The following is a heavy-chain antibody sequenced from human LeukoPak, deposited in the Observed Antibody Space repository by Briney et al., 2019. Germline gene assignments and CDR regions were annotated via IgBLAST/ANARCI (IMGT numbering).Heavy chain of an antibody. D-gene: IGHD3-3*01. Sequence: TGGSLRLSCAASGFTFSSYAMSWVRQAPGKGLEWVSAICGSGGSTYYADSVKGRFTISRDNSKNTLYLQMNSLRAEDTAVYYCAKALVYYDFWSGYYFDYWGQGTLVTVSS. V-gene: IGHV3-23*01. CDR2: ICGSGGST. CDR1: GFTFSSYA. J-gene: IGHJ4*02. CDR3: AKALVYYDFWSGYYFDY.